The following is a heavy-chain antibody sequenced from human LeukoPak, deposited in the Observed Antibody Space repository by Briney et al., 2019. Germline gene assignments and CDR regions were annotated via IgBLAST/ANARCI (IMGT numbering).Heavy chain of an antibody. CDR3: AKPLLCGYSYGWVS. CDR2: ISGSGGST. D-gene: IGHD5-18*01. J-gene: IGHJ5*02. CDR1: GFTFSSYA. V-gene: IGHV3-23*01. Sequence: GGSLRLSCAASGFTFSSYAMSWVRQAPGKGLEWVSAISGSGGSTYYADSVKGRFTISRDNSKNTLYLQMNSLRAEDTAVYYCAKPLLCGYSYGWVSWGQGTLVTVSS.